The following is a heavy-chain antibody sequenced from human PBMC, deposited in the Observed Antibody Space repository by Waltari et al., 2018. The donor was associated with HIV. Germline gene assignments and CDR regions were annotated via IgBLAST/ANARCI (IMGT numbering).Heavy chain of an antibody. V-gene: IGHV4-34*01. CDR1: GGSFSGYY. D-gene: IGHD4-17*01. J-gene: IGHJ2*01. CDR2: INHSGST. Sequence: QVQLQQWGAGLLTPSETLSLTCAVYGGSFSGYYWSWIRQPPGKGLEWIGEINHSGSTNYNPSLKSRVTISVDTSKNQFSLKLSSVTAADTAVYYCARGRGTTVTTPRTRYFDLWGRGTLVTVSS. CDR3: ARGRGTTVTTPRTRYFDL.